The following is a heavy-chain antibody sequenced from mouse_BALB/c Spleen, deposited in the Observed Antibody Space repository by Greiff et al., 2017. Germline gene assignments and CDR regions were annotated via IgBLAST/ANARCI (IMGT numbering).Heavy chain of an antibody. CDR2: ISSGSSTI. V-gene: IGHV5-17*02. Sequence: EVKLVASGGGLVQPGGSRKLSCAASGFTFSSFGMHWVRQAPEKGLEWVAYISSGSSTIYYADTVKGRFTISRDNPKNTLFLQMTSLRSEDTAMYYCARGDYYAMDYWGQGTSVTVSS. J-gene: IGHJ4*01. CDR1: GFTFSSFG. CDR3: ARGDYYAMDY.